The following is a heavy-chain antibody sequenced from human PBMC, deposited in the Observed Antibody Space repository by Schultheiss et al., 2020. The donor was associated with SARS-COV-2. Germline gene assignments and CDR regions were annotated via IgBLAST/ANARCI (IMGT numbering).Heavy chain of an antibody. CDR1: GGSFSGYY. CDR3: ARYSTSWKTHFGY. CDR2: IYYSGST. Sequence: SETLSLTCAVYGGSFSGYYWSWIRQPPGKGLEWIGYIYYSGSTNYNPSLKSRVTISVDTSKNQFSLKLSSVTAADTAMYYCARYSTSWKTHFGYWGQGTLVTVSS. V-gene: IGHV4-59*01. J-gene: IGHJ4*02. D-gene: IGHD6-13*01.